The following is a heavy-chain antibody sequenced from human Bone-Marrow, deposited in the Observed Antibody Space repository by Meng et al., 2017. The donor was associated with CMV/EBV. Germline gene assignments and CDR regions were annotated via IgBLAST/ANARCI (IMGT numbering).Heavy chain of an antibody. Sequence: GGSLRLSCAASGFTFSSYAMHWVRQAPGKGLEWVSSISSSSSYIYYADSVKGRFTISRDNAKNSLYLQMNSLRAEDTAVYYCARRTRGYSLYNDYWGQGTLVT. CDR3: ARRTRGYSLYNDY. J-gene: IGHJ4*02. CDR2: ISSSSSYI. V-gene: IGHV3-21*01. CDR1: GFTFSSYA. D-gene: IGHD5-18*01.